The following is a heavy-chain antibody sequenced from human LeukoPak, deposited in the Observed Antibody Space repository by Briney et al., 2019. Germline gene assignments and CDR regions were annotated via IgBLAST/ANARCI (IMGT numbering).Heavy chain of an antibody. D-gene: IGHD2-2*03. J-gene: IGHJ4*02. V-gene: IGHV3-23*01. CDR2: GGET. CDR3: ARASWISTADAVC. CDR1: GFSFTNYA. Sequence: GGSLRLSCAASGFSFTNYAMRMKGGGETFYADSVKGRFTLSRDISRNTVYLQLNNLRVEDTATYYCARASWISTADAVCWGQGTQDTVSS.